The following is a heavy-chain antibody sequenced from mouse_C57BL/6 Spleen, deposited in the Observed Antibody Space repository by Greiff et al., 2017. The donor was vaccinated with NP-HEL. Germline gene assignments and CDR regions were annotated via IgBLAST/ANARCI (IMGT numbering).Heavy chain of an antibody. D-gene: IGHD2-4*01. CDR3: ARDYDGGCFDY. Sequence: VQLQQSGPELVKPGASVKISCKASGYAFSSSWMNWVKQRPGKGLEWIGRTYPGDGDTNYNGKFKGKATLTADKSSSTAYMQLSSLTSEDSAVYFCARDYDGGCFDYWGQGTTLTVSS. CDR1: GYAFSSSW. CDR2: TYPGDGDT. J-gene: IGHJ2*01. V-gene: IGHV1-82*01.